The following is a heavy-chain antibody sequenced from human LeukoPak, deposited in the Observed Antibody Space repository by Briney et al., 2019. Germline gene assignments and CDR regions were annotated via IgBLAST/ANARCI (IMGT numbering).Heavy chain of an antibody. D-gene: IGHD6-13*01. CDR2: IYHTGNT. Sequence: SQTLSLTCAVSGGSISSGGYSWSWIRQPPGKGLEWIGYIYHTGNTYYSPSLKSRVIISIDRSKNQFSLKLSSVTAADTAVFYCARGVGSSSWYYFDYWGQGTLVTVSS. V-gene: IGHV4-30-2*01. CDR3: ARGVGSSSWYYFDY. J-gene: IGHJ4*02. CDR1: GGSISSGGYS.